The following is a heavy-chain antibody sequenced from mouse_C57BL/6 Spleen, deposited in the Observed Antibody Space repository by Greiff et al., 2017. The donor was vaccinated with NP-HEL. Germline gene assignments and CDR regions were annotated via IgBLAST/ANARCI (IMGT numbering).Heavy chain of an antibody. Sequence: QVQLKQPGAELVKPGASVKMSCKASGYTFTSYWITWVKQRPGQGLEWIGDIYPGSGSTNYNEKFKSKATLTVDTSSSTAYRQLSSLTSEDSAVYYCARGGDYDAWFAYWGQGTLVTVSA. CDR1: GYTFTSYW. V-gene: IGHV1-55*01. J-gene: IGHJ3*01. CDR2: IYPGSGST. D-gene: IGHD2-4*01. CDR3: ARGGDYDAWFAY.